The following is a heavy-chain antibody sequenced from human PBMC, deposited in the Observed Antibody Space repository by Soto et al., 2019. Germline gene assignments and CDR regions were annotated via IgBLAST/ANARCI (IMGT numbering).Heavy chain of an antibody. CDR3: ARDANWNYPHGNFDY. CDR1: GYTFTGYY. Sequence: GASVKVSCKASGYTFTGYYMHWVRQAPGQGLEWMGWINPNSGGTNYAQKFQGWVTMTRDTSISTAYMELSRLRSDDTAVYYCARDANWNYPHGNFDYWGQGTLVTVSS. J-gene: IGHJ4*02. D-gene: IGHD1-7*01. CDR2: INPNSGGT. V-gene: IGHV1-2*04.